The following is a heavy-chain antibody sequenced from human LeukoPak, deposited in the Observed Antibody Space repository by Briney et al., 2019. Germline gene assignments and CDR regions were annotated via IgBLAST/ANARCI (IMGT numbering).Heavy chain of an antibody. CDR1: GGSITSDNW. V-gene: IGHV4-4*02. CDR2: IYHSGST. CDR3: ARDRDGMGV. Sequence: SETLSLTCAVSGGSITSDNWWTWVRQPPGKGLEWIGAIYHSGSTDYNPSLKSRVTISVDKSKNQFSLKLSSVTAADTAVYFCARDRDGMGVWGQGTTVAVSS. J-gene: IGHJ6*02.